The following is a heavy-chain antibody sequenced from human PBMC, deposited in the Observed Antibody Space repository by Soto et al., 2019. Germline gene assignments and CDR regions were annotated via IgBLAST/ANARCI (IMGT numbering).Heavy chain of an antibody. CDR1: GFTFSDAW. Sequence: EVQLLASGGGSVQPGGSIRLSCAASGFTFSDAWMTWVRQAPGKGLEWVGLIKSKPDGGNKFYADSMKGRFLISRDNSKNTLYLQMNSLRVDDTAVYYCAKDGDCSAGSCYAAHLDYWGQGALVTVSS. V-gene: IGHV3-15*01. CDR2: IKSKPDGGNK. D-gene: IGHD2-15*01. CDR3: AKDGDCSAGSCYAAHLDY. J-gene: IGHJ4*02.